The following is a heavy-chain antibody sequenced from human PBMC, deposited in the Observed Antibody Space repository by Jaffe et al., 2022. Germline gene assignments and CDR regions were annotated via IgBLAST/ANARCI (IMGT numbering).Heavy chain of an antibody. V-gene: IGHV3-7*01. CDR2: IKKAGIDE. J-gene: IGHJ3*01. CDR3: ARDLSGSGSLDF. CDR1: GFTFSNFW. Sequence: EVQLEEFGGGLVQPGGSLRLSCVASGFTFSNFWLHWVRQTPGKGLEWVADIKKAGIDEYYAGSVKGRFTISRDNARNSVWLQMNSLRAEDTAVYYCARDLSGSGSLDFWGRGTMVTVSS. D-gene: IGHD3-10*01.